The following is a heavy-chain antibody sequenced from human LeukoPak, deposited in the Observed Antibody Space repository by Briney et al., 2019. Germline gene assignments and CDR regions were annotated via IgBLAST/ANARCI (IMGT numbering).Heavy chain of an antibody. V-gene: IGHV3-74*01. CDR1: RFSFSNYW. CDR3: ARDIVSGSGSLDY. D-gene: IGHD3-10*01. CDR2: VKSDGSNP. J-gene: IGHJ4*02. Sequence: GGSLRLSCAASRFSFSNYWMHWVRQAPGKGRVWVSRVKSDGSNPSYADSVKGRFTISSDNAENMLYLQMNTLGAEDTAVYYCARDIVSGSGSLDYWGQGTLVTVSS.